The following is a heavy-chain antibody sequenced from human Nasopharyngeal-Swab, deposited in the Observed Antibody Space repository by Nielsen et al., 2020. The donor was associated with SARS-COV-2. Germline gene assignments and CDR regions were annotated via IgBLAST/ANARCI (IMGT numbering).Heavy chain of an antibody. CDR2: ISYSGTT. J-gene: IGHJ5*02. D-gene: IGHD2-2*01. CDR1: GVSISSYY. CDR3: ASLPYCSSDTCYPIDL. Sequence: SETLSLTCAVSGVSISSYYWSWIRQPPGKGLEWLGYISYSGTTNYNPSLKSRVTISVDTSKNQCSLRLTSVTAADTAIYYCASLPYCSSDTCYPIDLWGQGALVTVSS. V-gene: IGHV4-59*08.